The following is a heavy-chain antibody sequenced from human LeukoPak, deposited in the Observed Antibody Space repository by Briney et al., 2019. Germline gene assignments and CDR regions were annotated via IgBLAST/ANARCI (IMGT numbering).Heavy chain of an antibody. J-gene: IGHJ4*02. CDR2: INSDGSWT. CDR3: ARDRRGPITGDLDY. D-gene: IGHD7-27*01. V-gene: IGHV3-74*01. CDR1: GNYW. Sequence: GGSLRLSCAASGNYWMHWVRQAPGKGLLWVSHINSDGSWTSYADSVKGRFTISRDNAKNSLYLQMNSLRAEDTAVYYCARDRRGPITGDLDYWGQGTLVTVSS.